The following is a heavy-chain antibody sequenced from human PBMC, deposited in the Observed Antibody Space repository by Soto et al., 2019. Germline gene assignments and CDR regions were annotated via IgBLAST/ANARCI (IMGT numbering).Heavy chain of an antibody. V-gene: IGHV3-21*01. CDR1: GFTFSSYS. D-gene: IGHD1-26*01. CDR2: ISSSSGHI. CDR3: TRHWLATREFDY. J-gene: IGHJ4*02. Sequence: LRLSCAASGFTFSSYSMNWVRQAPGKGLEWVSSISSSSGHIYYADSLKGRFTISRDNAKNSLYLQMNSLRAEDTAVYYCTRHWLATREFDYWGQGTLVTVSS.